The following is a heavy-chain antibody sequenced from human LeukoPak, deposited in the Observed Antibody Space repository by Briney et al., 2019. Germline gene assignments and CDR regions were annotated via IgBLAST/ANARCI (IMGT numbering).Heavy chain of an antibody. CDR1: GGSFSGYY. Sequence: SETLSLPCAVYGGSFSGYYWSWIRQPPGKGLEWIGEINHSGSTNYNPSLKSRVTISVDTSKNQFSLKLSSVTAADTAVYYCARVPLYITGTTGWFDPWGQGTLVTVSS. V-gene: IGHV4-34*01. J-gene: IGHJ5*02. D-gene: IGHD1-7*01. CDR3: ARVPLYITGTTGWFDP. CDR2: INHSGST.